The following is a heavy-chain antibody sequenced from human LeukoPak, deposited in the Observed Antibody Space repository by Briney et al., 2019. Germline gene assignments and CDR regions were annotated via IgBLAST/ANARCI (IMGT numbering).Heavy chain of an antibody. D-gene: IGHD3/OR15-3a*01. J-gene: IGHJ4*02. V-gene: IGHV4-39*01. CDR3: AGGQTLDWLSNYFDS. CDR2: IYYGANT. Sequence: SETLSLTCTVSGASITSRDFYWGWFRQPPGKGVEWIGSIYYGANTYYNPSLKSRLTISVDTSKNHLSLKLRSVTAADTALYFCAGGQTLDWLSNYFDSWGQGSLVIVSS. CDR1: GASITSRDFY.